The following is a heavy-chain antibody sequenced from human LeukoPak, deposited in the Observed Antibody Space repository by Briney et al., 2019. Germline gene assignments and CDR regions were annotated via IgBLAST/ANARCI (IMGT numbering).Heavy chain of an antibody. CDR2: ISAYNGNT. CDR1: GYTFTSYG. Sequence: AAVKVSCKASGYTFTSYGISWVRQAPGQGLEWMGWISAYNGNTNYAQKLQGRVTMTTDTSTSTAYMELSRLRSDDTAVYYCARDLGDMYFDLWGRGTLVTLSS. CDR3: ARDLGDMYFDL. V-gene: IGHV1-18*01. J-gene: IGHJ2*01.